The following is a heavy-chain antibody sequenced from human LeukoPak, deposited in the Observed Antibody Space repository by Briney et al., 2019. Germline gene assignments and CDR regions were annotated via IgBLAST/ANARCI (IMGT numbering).Heavy chain of an antibody. J-gene: IGHJ4*02. CDR2: IYYSGST. CDR3: ARRGGSGRSFDY. Sequence: SETLSLTCTVSGASVSSGGYYWSWIRQPPGKGLEGIGYIYYSGSTNYNPSLKSRVTISVDTSKNQFSLKVSSVTAADTAVYYCARRGGSGRSFDYWGQGTLVTVSS. D-gene: IGHD3-10*01. CDR1: GASVSSGGYY. V-gene: IGHV4-61*08.